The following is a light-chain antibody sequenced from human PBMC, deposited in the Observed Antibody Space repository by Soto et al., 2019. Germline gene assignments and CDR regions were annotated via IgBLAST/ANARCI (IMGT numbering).Light chain of an antibody. Sequence: QSVLTQPPSASGTPGQTVTISCSGSSSNIGSNTVNWYQQLPETAPKVLIFMNYQRPSGVPDRISGSKSGTSASLAISGLRPADEAVYYCAAWDDSLNAWVFGGGTKVTVL. CDR2: MNY. CDR3: AAWDDSLNAWV. CDR1: SSNIGSNT. V-gene: IGLV1-44*01. J-gene: IGLJ3*02.